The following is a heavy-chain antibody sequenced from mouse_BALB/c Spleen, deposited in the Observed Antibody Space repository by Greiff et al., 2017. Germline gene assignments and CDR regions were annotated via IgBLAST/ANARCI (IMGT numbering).Heavy chain of an antibody. J-gene: IGHJ4*01. Sequence: VKLMESGAELVRPGVSVKISCKGSGYTFTDYAMHWVKQSHAKSLEWIGVISTYYGDASYNQKFKGKATMTVDKSSSTAYMELARLTSEDSAIYYCARKAGYAMDYWGQGTSVTVSS. CDR2: ISTYYGDA. CDR1: GYTFTDYA. CDR3: ARKAGYAMDY. V-gene: IGHV1S137*01.